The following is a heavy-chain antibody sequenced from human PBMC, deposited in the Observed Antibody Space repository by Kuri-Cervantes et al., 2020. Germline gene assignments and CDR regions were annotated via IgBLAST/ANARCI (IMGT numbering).Heavy chain of an antibody. D-gene: IGHD1-26*01. CDR3: ARDRKGGSYYGAVDY. J-gene: IGHJ4*02. CDR1: GFTFSNHW. V-gene: IGHV3-30*03. CDR2: VSYDGNTK. Sequence: GESLKISCAVSGFTFSNHWMTWVRQAPGKGLEWVAFVSYDGNTKYYADSVKGRFTISRDNSMNTLFLQMHSLRTEDTAVYYCARDRKGGSYYGAVDYWGQGTLVTVSS.